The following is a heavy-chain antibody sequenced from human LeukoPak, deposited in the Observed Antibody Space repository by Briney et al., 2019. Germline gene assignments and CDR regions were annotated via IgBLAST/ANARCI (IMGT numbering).Heavy chain of an antibody. CDR1: GGTFSSYA. CDR3: ARSRRDGYNYFDY. CDR2: IIPICGRA. J-gene: IGHJ4*02. D-gene: IGHD5-24*01. Sequence: SVRVSCKASGGTFSSYAISWVRQARAQGLEGMGGIIPICGRANHPKKFQGRVTITTDESTSKAYMELTSLRSEDTAVYYCARSRRDGYNYFDYWGQGTLVTVSS. V-gene: IGHV1-69*05.